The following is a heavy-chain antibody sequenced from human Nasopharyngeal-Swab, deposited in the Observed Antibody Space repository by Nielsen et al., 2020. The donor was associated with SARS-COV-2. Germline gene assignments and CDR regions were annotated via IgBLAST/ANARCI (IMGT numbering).Heavy chain of an antibody. V-gene: IGHV1-69*06. Sequence: SVKVSYKASGGTFSSYAISWVRQAPGQGLERMGGIIPIFGTANYAQKFQGRVTITADKSTSTAYMELSSLRSEDTAVYYCARCMGSGGYYYYHYYMDVWGKGTTVTVSS. D-gene: IGHD3-16*01. CDR1: GGTFSSYA. CDR3: ARCMGSGGYYYYHYYMDV. CDR2: IIPIFGTA. J-gene: IGHJ6*03.